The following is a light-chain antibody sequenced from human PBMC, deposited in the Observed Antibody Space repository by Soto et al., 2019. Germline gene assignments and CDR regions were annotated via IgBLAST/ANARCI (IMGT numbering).Light chain of an antibody. V-gene: IGLV1-40*01. CDR2: GNN. Sequence: QAVVTQPPSVSAAPGQTVTISCTGSSSNIGAGYDVHWYQQLPGTVPKLVIYGNNYRPSGVPDRFSGTKSGTSGSLAITGLQAEDEADYYCQSYDSSLSGSVFGGGTKLTVL. J-gene: IGLJ3*02. CDR1: SSNIGAGYD. CDR3: QSYDSSLSGSV.